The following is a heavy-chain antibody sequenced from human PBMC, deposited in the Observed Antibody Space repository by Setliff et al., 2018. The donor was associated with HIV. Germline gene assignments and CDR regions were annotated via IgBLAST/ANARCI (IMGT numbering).Heavy chain of an antibody. V-gene: IGHV3-13*01. Sequence: GGSLRLSCAASGFTVSDTHMTWVRQATGKGLEWVSAIGTADDTYYPDSVKGRFTISRENAKNSLYLQMNSLRAGDTAVYYCARGRVIGILEWPAFDIWGQGTMVTVSS. J-gene: IGHJ3*02. CDR3: ARGRVIGILEWPAFDI. CDR1: GFTVSDTH. D-gene: IGHD3-3*01. CDR2: IGTADDT.